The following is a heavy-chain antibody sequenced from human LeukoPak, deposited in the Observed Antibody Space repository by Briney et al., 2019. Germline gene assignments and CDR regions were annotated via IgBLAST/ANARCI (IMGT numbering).Heavy chain of an antibody. D-gene: IGHD7-27*01. J-gene: IGHJ4*02. CDR3: ARGANWGSPDY. CDR1: GGSFSGHY. V-gene: IGHV4-34*01. CDR2: VTDRGNV. Sequence: PSETLSLTCAVYGGSFSGHYWTWIRQPPGKGLEWIGEVTDRGNVNYNPSLRSRVTMSVDTAKSQFSVKLRSMTAADTAVYYCARGANWGSPDYWGQGTLVTVSS.